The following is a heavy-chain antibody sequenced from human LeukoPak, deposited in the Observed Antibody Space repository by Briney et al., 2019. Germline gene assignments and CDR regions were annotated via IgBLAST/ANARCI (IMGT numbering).Heavy chain of an antibody. J-gene: IGHJ4*02. CDR2: ISAYNGNT. D-gene: IGHD3-22*01. Sequence: ASVKVSCKASGYTFTSYGISWVRQAPGQGLEWMGWISAYNGNTNYAQKLQGRVTMTTDTSTSTAYMELRSLRSDDTAVYYCARDPGGYYYDSSGYVDYWGQGTLVTVSS. V-gene: IGHV1-18*01. CDR3: ARDPGGYYYDSSGYVDY. CDR1: GYTFTSYG.